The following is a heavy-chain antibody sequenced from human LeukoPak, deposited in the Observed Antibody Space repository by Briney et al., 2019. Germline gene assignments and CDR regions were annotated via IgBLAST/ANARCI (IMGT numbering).Heavy chain of an antibody. CDR3: ARDGTLIAARPFWYFDY. Sequence: SETLSLTCTVSGGSISHYYWSWIRQPPGKGLEWIGYIYYSGSTNYNPSLKSRVTISVDTSKNQFSLKLSSVTAADTAVYYCARDGTLIAARPFWYFDYWGQGTLVTVSS. D-gene: IGHD6-6*01. CDR1: GGSISHYY. J-gene: IGHJ4*02. CDR2: IYYSGST. V-gene: IGHV4-59*12.